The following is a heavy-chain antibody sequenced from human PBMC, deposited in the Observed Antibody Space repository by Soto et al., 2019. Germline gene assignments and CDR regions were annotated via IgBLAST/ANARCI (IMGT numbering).Heavy chain of an antibody. CDR2: SSHLETT. J-gene: IGHJ4*02. Sequence: PSETRSLTCRVSGGTMSYGGYSWSWMRQSRGKGLEWLGYSSHLETTYYTPSFKSRLSLSIDSTSNQFSLSLSSMTAPDKALYYCASGSGYDSFDFWRQGIQVPVSS. V-gene: IGHV4-30-2*06. CDR3: ASGSGYDSFDF. D-gene: IGHD3-9*01. CDR1: GGTMSYGGYS.